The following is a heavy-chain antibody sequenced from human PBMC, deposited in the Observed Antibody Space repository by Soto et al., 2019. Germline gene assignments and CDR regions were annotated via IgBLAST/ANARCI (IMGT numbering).Heavy chain of an antibody. CDR1: GASIRTYS. CDR2: MYTNGRT. J-gene: IGHJ3*02. V-gene: IGHV4-4*07. Sequence: SEKLSLTCTVSGASIRTYSWILLRQSAGKGLEWIGHMYTNGRTNYIPSLKSRITMAVDTSKNQFSLNLKFVTAADTAVYFCAKDQSGAADIWGQGTMVTVSS. D-gene: IGHD7-27*01. CDR3: AKDQSGAADI.